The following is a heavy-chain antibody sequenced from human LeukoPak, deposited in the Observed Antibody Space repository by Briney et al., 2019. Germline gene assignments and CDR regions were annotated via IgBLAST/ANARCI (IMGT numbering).Heavy chain of an antibody. CDR1: GFTFDDYA. D-gene: IGHD2-21*02. V-gene: IGHV3-23*01. CDR2: NSGSGGST. J-gene: IGHJ3*02. CDR3: AKRGLGDREAFDI. Sequence: PGGSLRLSCAASGFTFDDYAMSWVRQAPGRGLEWVSSNSGSGGSTYYADSVEGRFTISRDNSKNTLYLQMNSLRAEDTAVYYCAKRGLGDREAFDIWGQGTMVTVSS.